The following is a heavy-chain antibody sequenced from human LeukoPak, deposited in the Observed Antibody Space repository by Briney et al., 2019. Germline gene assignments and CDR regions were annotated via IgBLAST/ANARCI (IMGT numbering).Heavy chain of an antibody. J-gene: IGHJ4*02. Sequence: PGGSLRLSCAACGFIFSSYTMKWVRQAPGKGLEWVSIICSSISYIYSADSVKGRFTISRDNAKNALYLQMNSLRVEDTAVYYCARDGRCGGDCYAFWGQGTLVTVSS. CDR1: GFIFSSYT. D-gene: IGHD2-21*02. V-gene: IGHV3-21*05. CDR3: ARDGRCGGDCYAF. CDR2: ICSSISYI.